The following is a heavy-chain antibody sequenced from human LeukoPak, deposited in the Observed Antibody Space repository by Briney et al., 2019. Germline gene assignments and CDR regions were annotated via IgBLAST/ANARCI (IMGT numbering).Heavy chain of an antibody. CDR3: AKSYRYDSSGTYDY. J-gene: IGHJ4*02. CDR2: ISGSGGST. V-gene: IGHV3-23*01. D-gene: IGHD3-22*01. Sequence: GGSLRLSCAASGFTFSSYAMSWVRQAPGKGLEWVSAISGSGGSTYYADSVEGRFTISRDNSKNTLYLQMNSLRAEDTAVYYCAKSYRYDSSGTYDYWGQGTLVTVSS. CDR1: GFTFSSYA.